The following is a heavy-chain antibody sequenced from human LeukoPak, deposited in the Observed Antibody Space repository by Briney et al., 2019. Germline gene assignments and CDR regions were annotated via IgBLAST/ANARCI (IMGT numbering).Heavy chain of an antibody. Sequence: SETLSLTCTVSGGSISSYYWSWIRQPAGKGLEWIGRIYTSGSTNYNPFLKSRVTMSIDTSKKQFSVKLSSVTAADTAVYYCAREAKYSGSYWGPDYWGQGTLVTVSS. D-gene: IGHD1-26*01. V-gene: IGHV4-4*07. CDR3: AREAKYSGSYWGPDY. CDR1: GGSISSYY. J-gene: IGHJ4*02. CDR2: IYTSGST.